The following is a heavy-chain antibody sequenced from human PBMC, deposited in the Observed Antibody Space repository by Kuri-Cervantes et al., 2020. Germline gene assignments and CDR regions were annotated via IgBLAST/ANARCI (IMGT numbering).Heavy chain of an antibody. D-gene: IGHD3-22*01. V-gene: IGHV3-23*01. J-gene: IGHJ4*02. Sequence: GESLKISCAASGFTFSSYAMSWVRQAPGKGLEWVSAISGSGGSTYYADSVKGRFTIPRDNSKNTLYLQMNSLRAEDTAVYYCASGEEIVVAPQGYWGQGTLVTVSS. CDR1: GFTFSSYA. CDR2: ISGSGGST. CDR3: ASGEEIVVAPQGY.